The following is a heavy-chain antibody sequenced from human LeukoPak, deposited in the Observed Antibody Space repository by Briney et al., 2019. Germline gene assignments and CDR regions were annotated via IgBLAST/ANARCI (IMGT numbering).Heavy chain of an antibody. D-gene: IGHD3-9*01. Sequence: PSETLSLTCAVYGGSLSGYYGSSIRQPPGKGLEWIGEINHSGSTNYNPSLKSRVTISVDTSKNQFSLKLSSVTAADTAVYYCARERYFRQSYMDVWGKGTTVTVSS. CDR1: GGSLSGYY. V-gene: IGHV4-34*01. J-gene: IGHJ6*03. CDR3: ARERYFRQSYMDV. CDR2: INHSGST.